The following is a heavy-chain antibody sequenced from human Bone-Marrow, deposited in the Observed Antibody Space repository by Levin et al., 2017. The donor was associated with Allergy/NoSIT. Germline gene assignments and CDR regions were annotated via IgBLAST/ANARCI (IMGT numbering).Heavy chain of an antibody. V-gene: IGHV3-9*01. D-gene: IGHD2-15*01. J-gene: IGHJ4*02. CDR1: GFTFDDYA. CDR2: ISWNSGSL. Sequence: GGSLRLSCTASGFTFDDYAMHWVRQGPGKGLEWVSGISWNSGSLAYADSVKGRFTISRDNAKNSLYLQMNSLSAEDTAFYYCVTDKRAATPDYFDYWGQGTLVTVSS. CDR3: VTDKRAATPDYFDY.